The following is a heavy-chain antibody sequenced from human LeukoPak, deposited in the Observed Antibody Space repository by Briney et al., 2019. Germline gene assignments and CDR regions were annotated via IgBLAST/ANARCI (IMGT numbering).Heavy chain of an antibody. CDR3: ARVNSNYVLIVLFGYFDY. CDR1: GGSISSSSYY. CDR2: IHYSGST. Sequence: SETLSLTCTVSGGSISSSSYYWGWIRQPPGKGLEWIGSIHYSGSTYYNPSLKSRVTISVDTSKNQFSLKLSSVTAADTAVYYCARVNSNYVLIVLFGYFDYWGQGTLVTVSS. J-gene: IGHJ4*02. V-gene: IGHV4-39*07. D-gene: IGHD4-11*01.